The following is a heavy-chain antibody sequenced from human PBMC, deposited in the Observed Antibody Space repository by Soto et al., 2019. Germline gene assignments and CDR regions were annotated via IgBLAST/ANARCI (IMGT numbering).Heavy chain of an antibody. V-gene: IGHV4-4*02. CDR3: ASTLNSVMISPYGYTQLSFDY. CDR1: GGSISSSNW. CDR2: IYHSGST. D-gene: IGHD5-18*01. J-gene: IGHJ4*02. Sequence: SETLSLTCAVSGGSISSSNWWSWVRQPPGKGLEWIGEIYHSGSTNYNPSLKSRVTISVDKSKNQFPLKLTSVTAADTAVYYCASTLNSVMISPYGYTQLSFDYWGQGALVTVSS.